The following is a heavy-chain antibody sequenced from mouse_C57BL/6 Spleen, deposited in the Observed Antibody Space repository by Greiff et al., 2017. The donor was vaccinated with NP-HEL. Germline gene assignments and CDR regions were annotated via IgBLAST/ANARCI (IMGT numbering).Heavy chain of an antibody. J-gene: IGHJ4*01. V-gene: IGHV14-2*01. CDR2: IDPEDGET. CDR1: GFNIKDYY. CDR3: AEAYYSPFYAMDY. D-gene: IGHD2-12*01. Sequence: EVHLVESGAELVKPGASVKLSCTASGFNIKDYYMHWVKQRTEQGLEWIGRIDPEDGETKYAPKFQGKATITADTSSNTAYLQLSSLTSEDTAVYYCAEAYYSPFYAMDYWGQGTSVTVSS.